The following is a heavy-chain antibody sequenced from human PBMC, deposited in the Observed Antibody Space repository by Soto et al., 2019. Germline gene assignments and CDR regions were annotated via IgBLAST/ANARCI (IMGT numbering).Heavy chain of an antibody. Sequence: EVQLLESGGGLVQPGGSLRLSCAASGFTFSSYAMSWVRQAPGKGLEWVSAISGSGGSTYYADSVKGRFTISRDKSKNTLYLQMNSLRAEDTAVYYCAKVRVGCSSTSCYGFDYWGQGTLVTVSS. J-gene: IGHJ4*02. D-gene: IGHD2-2*01. CDR3: AKVRVGCSSTSCYGFDY. CDR2: ISGSGGST. CDR1: GFTFSSYA. V-gene: IGHV3-23*01.